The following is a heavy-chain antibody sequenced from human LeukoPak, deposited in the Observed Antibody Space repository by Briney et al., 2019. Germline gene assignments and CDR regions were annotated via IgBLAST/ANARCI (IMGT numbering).Heavy chain of an antibody. CDR2: ISSSGSTI. CDR1: GFIFSDYY. CDR3: ARDRQTYYDILTGYSDLSYFDY. D-gene: IGHD3-9*01. J-gene: IGHJ4*02. V-gene: IGHV3-11*04. Sequence: GGSLRLSCAASGFIFSDYYMSWIRQAPGKGLEWVSYISSSGSTIYYADSVKGRFTISRDNAKNSLYLQMNSLRAEDTAVYYCARDRQTYYDILTGYSDLSYFDYWGQGTLVTVSS.